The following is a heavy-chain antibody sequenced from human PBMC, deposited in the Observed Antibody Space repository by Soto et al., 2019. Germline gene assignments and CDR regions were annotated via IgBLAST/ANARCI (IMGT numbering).Heavy chain of an antibody. CDR2: INAGNGNT. D-gene: IGHD1-26*01. CDR3: ASYFNTRFDY. CDR1: GYTFTRYT. V-gene: IGHV1-3*01. Sequence: ASVKVSCKASGYTFTRYTIHWVRQAPGQRLEWMGWINAGNGNTEYSQKFQGRVTVTRDTSASTAYMELSSLRSEDTAVYYCASYFNTRFDYWGQGTLVTVSS. J-gene: IGHJ4*02.